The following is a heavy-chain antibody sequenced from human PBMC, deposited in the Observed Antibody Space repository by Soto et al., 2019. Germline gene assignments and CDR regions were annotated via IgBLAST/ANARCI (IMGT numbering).Heavy chain of an antibody. D-gene: IGHD1-26*01. J-gene: IGHJ3*02. Sequence: GGSLRLSCAASGFTFSSYAMSWVRQAPGKGLEWVSAISGSGGSTYYADSVKGRFTISRDNSKNTLYLQMNSLRAEDAAVYYCAKDLALSGSYDAFDIWGQGTMVTVSS. CDR2: ISGSGGST. CDR1: GFTFSSYA. CDR3: AKDLALSGSYDAFDI. V-gene: IGHV3-23*01.